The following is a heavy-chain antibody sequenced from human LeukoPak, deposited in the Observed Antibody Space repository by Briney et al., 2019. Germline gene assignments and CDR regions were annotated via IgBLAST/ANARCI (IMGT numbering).Heavy chain of an antibody. CDR1: GDSVSSNSAA. CDR2: TYYRSKWYN. J-gene: IGHJ4*02. V-gene: IGHV6-1*01. D-gene: IGHD6-19*01. Sequence: SQTLSLTCAISGDSVSSNSAAWNWIRQYPSRGLEWLGRTYYRSKWYNDYAVSVKSRITINPDTSKNQFSLQLNSVTPDDTAVYFCARALRYSSGWALDYWGQGTLVTVSS. CDR3: ARALRYSSGWALDY.